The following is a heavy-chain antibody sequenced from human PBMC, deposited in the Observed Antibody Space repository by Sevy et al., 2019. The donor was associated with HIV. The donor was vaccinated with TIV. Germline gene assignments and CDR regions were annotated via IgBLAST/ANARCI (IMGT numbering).Heavy chain of an antibody. CDR1: GASISSGSYY. J-gene: IGHJ4*02. Sequence: SETLSLTCTVSGASISSGSYYWSWIRQPAGKGLEWIGRIYTSGSTNYNTSLKSRVTMSVDTSKNQFSLKLSSVTAADTAVYYCTRDHGEGNFDYWGQGTQVTVSS. CDR2: IYTSGST. V-gene: IGHV4-61*02. CDR3: TRDHGEGNFDY.